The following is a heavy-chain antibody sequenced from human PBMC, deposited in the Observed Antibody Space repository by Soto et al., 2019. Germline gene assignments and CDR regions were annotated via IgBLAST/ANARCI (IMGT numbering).Heavy chain of an antibody. CDR1: GDSISSGDY. CDR3: ARTHTVGFYPY. CDR2: IYHSGTA. D-gene: IGHD2-21*01. Sequence: PSETLSLPCAVSGDSISSGDYGAWIRQPPGKGLEWIGSIYHSGTAYYNPSLKSRVTISVDTSKNQFSLKLSSVTAADSAIYYCARTHTVGFYPYFGQGPLVTV. J-gene: IGHJ4*02. V-gene: IGHV4-38-2*01.